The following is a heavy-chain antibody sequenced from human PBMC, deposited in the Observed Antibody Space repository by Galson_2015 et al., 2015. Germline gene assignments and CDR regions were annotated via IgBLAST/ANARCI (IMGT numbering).Heavy chain of an antibody. V-gene: IGHV3-30*03. CDR3: ARETPKLLWFGEFIS. D-gene: IGHD3-10*01. CDR2: ISYDGSNK. Sequence: SLRLSCAASGFTFSSYGMHWVRQAPGKGLEWVAVISYDGSNKYYADSVKGRFTISRDNAKNSLYLQMNSLRDEDTAVYYCARETPKLLWFGEFISWGQGTLVTVSS. J-gene: IGHJ5*02. CDR1: GFTFSSYG.